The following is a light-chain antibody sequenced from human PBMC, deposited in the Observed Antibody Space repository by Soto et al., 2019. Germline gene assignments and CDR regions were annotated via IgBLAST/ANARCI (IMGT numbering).Light chain of an antibody. J-gene: IGLJ3*02. CDR1: SSDVGGYNY. CDR2: EVT. CDR3: NAYTTSNTWV. Sequence: QSALTQPASVSRSPGQSITISCTGTSSDVGGYNYVSWYQQHPGKAPKLMIYEVTNRPSGVSNRFSGSRSGNTASLTISGLQAEDEAYYYCNAYTTSNTWVFGGGTKLTVL. V-gene: IGLV2-14*01.